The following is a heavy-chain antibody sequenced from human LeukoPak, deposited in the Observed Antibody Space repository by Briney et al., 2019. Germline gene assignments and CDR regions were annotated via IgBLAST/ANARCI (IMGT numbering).Heavy chain of an antibody. Sequence: SETLSLTCAVYGGSFSGYYWNWIRQPPGKGLEWIGKIYHSGSTNYNPSLKSRVTISVDTSKNQFSLKLTSVTAADTAVYYCARRTAVAGGWFDPSGQGTLVTVSP. CDR1: GGSFSGYY. CDR3: ARRTAVAGGWFDP. J-gene: IGHJ5*02. CDR2: IYHSGST. D-gene: IGHD6-19*01. V-gene: IGHV4-34*01.